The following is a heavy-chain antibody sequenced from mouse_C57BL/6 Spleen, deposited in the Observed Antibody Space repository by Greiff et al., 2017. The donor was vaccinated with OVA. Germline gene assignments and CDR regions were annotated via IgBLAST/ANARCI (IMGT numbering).Heavy chain of an antibody. CDR1: GYTFTSYW. CDR3: ASRGRKGYAMDY. Sequence: VKLQQPGAELVMPGASVKLSCKASGYTFTSYWMHWVKQRPGQGLEWIGELDPSDSYTNYNQKFKGKSTLTVDKSSSTAYMQLSSLTSEDSAVYYCASRGRKGYAMDYWGQGTSVTVSS. J-gene: IGHJ4*01. CDR2: LDPSDSYT. D-gene: IGHD1-3*01. V-gene: IGHV1-69*01.